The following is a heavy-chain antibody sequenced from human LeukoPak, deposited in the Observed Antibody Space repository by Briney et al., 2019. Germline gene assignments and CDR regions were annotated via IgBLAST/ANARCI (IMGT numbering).Heavy chain of an antibody. V-gene: IGHV4-31*03. Sequence: SQTLSLTCTVSGGSISSGGYYWSWIRQHPGKGLEWIGYIYYSGSTYYNPSLKSRVTISVDTSKNQFSLKLSSVTAADTAVYYCARQGSDYCGSGSYSYFDYWGQGTLVTVSS. CDR2: IYYSGST. CDR1: GGSISSGGYY. D-gene: IGHD3-10*01. CDR3: ARQGSDYCGSGSYSYFDY. J-gene: IGHJ4*02.